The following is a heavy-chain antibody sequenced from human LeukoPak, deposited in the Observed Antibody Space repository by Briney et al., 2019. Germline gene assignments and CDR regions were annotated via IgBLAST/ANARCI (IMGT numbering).Heavy chain of an antibody. Sequence: SETLSLTCAVSGASISSTSHYWGWVRQPPGKGLEWIGSIYYSGTTYYNPSLKSRVTISIDTSKNQFSLKLSSVTAADTAVYYCAREGGDSSGYYHDYWGQGTLVTVSS. CDR3: AREGGDSSGYYHDY. D-gene: IGHD3-22*01. CDR1: GASISSTSHY. V-gene: IGHV4-39*07. J-gene: IGHJ4*02. CDR2: IYYSGTT.